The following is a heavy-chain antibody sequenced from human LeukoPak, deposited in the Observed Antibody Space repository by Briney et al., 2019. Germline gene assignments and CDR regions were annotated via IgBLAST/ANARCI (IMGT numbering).Heavy chain of an antibody. CDR1: GGSISSYY. D-gene: IGHD3-3*01. V-gene: IGHV4-4*07. J-gene: IGHJ6*03. Sequence: SETLSLTCTVSGGSISSYYWSWIRQPAGKGLEWIGRIYISGSGSTNYNPSLKSRVTMSVDTSKNQFSLKLSSVTAADTAVYYCARVGLEWLLYDYYYYMDVWGKGTTVTVSS. CDR2: IYISGSGST. CDR3: ARVGLEWLLYDYYYYMDV.